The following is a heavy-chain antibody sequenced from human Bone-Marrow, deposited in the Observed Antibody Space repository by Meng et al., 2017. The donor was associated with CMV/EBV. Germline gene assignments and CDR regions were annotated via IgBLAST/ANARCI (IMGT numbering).Heavy chain of an antibody. CDR3: ARDRRIYGGNYPDYYYYYGMDV. D-gene: IGHD4/OR15-4a*01. CDR2: ISSSSSYI. CDR1: GFTFSSYS. V-gene: IGHV3-21*01. Sequence: GGSLRLSCAASGFTFSSYSMNWVRQAPGKGLEWVSSISSSSSYIYYADSVKGRFTISRDNAKNSLYLQMNSLRAEDTAVYYCARDRRIYGGNYPDYYYYYGMDVRGQGTTVTVSS. J-gene: IGHJ6*02.